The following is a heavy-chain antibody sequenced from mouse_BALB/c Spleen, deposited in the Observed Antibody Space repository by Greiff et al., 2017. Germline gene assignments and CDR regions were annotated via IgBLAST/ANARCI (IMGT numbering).Heavy chain of an antibody. Sequence: QVQLQQSGPRLVQPSQSLSITCTVSGFSLTSYGVHWVRQSPGKGLEWLGVIWSGGSTDYYADFMSRLSITKDNSKSQVFFKMNSLRADETAIFYCAKWVDGHDGYFDVWGAGTTVTVSS. CDR1: GFSLTSYG. D-gene: IGHD2-2*01. J-gene: IGHJ1*01. V-gene: IGHV2-5-1*01. CDR2: IWSGGST. CDR3: AKWVDGHDGYFDV.